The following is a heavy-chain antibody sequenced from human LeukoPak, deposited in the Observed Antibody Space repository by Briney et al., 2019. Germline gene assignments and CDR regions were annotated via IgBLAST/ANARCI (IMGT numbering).Heavy chain of an antibody. D-gene: IGHD6-19*01. J-gene: IGHJ4*02. V-gene: IGHV3-33*01. Sequence: PGGSLRLSCAASGFTFSSYGMHWVRQAPGKGLEWVAVIWYDGSNKCYADSVKGRFTISRDNSKNTLYLQMNSLRAEDTAVYYCARESSGFSVWGQGTLVTVSS. CDR1: GFTFSSYG. CDR3: ARESSGFSV. CDR2: IWYDGSNK.